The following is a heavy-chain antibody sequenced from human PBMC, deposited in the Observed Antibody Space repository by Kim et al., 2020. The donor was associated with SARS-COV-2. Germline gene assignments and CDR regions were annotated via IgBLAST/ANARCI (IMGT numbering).Heavy chain of an antibody. CDR1: GYTFSNYV. CDR3: ASYDISGRGDY. V-gene: IGHV1-3*01. J-gene: IGHJ4*02. D-gene: IGHD3-22*01. CDR2: INAGNGNT. Sequence: ASVKVSCKASGYTFSNYVMHWVRQAPGQRLEWMGWINAGNGNTKSSQKFQGRVTITRDTSASTAYMELSSLRSEDTAVYYCASYDISGRGDYWGQGTLVTVSS.